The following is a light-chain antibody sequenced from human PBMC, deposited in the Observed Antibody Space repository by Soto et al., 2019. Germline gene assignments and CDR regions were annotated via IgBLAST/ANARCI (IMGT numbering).Light chain of an antibody. V-gene: IGKV1-27*01. CDR3: QKDNSAPFT. Sequence: DIQMTQSPSSLSASVGDRVAITCQASQGISTYLAWYQQKPGKVPKLLIYAASTLQSGVPSRFSGSGSGTDFTRTISSLQPEDVATYYCQKDNSAPFTFGPGTKVDIK. J-gene: IGKJ3*01. CDR1: QGISTY. CDR2: AAS.